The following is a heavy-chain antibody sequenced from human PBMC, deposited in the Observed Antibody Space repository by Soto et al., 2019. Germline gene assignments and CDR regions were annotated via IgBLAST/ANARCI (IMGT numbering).Heavy chain of an antibody. V-gene: IGHV4-34*01. CDR2: INHSGST. J-gene: IGHJ4*02. CDR3: ARKRGGGGHFDY. Sequence: QVQLQQWGAGLLKPSETLSLTCAVYGGSFSGYYWSWIRQPPGKGLEWIGEINHSGSTNYNPSLKSRVPISVDTSKNQFSLKLSSVTAADTAVYYCARKRGGGGHFDYWGQGTLVTVSS. CDR1: GGSFSGYY. D-gene: IGHD3-16*01.